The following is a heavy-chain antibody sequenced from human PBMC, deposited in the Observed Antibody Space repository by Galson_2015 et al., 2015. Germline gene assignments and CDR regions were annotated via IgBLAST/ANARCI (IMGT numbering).Heavy chain of an antibody. Sequence: WMGWISAYNGNTNYAQRLQGRVTMTTDTSTSTAYMELRSLRSDDTAVYYCARDYYDSGSYYKGYFDYWGQGTLVTVSS. D-gene: IGHD3-10*01. V-gene: IGHV1-18*01. CDR3: ARDYYDSGSYYKGYFDY. J-gene: IGHJ4*02. CDR2: ISAYNGNT.